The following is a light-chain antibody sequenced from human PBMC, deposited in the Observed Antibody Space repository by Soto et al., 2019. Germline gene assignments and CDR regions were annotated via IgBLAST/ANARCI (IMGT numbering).Light chain of an antibody. Sequence: DIQMTQSPSSLSASVGDRVTITCRASQDINNYLAWYQQKPGKIPKLLIYEASSLQSGVPSRFSGSGSGTDFTRTISSLQPEDVATYYCQKYHSPPLTFGGGTKVEFK. CDR3: QKYHSPPLT. CDR1: QDINNY. V-gene: IGKV1-27*01. CDR2: EAS. J-gene: IGKJ4*01.